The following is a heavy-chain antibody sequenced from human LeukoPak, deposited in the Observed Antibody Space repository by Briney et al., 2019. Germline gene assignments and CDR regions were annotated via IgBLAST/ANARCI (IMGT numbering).Heavy chain of an antibody. CDR2: MNPNSGNT. J-gene: IGHJ6*02. D-gene: IGHD2-2*01. CDR1: GYTFTSYD. CDR3: AVWVPAAIHYYYYGMDV. Sequence: ASVKVSCKASGYTFTSYDINWVRQATRQGLEWMGWMNPNSGNTGYAQKFQGRVTMTRNTSISTAYMELSSLRSEDTAVYYCAVWVPAAIHYYYYGMDVWGQGTTVTVSS. V-gene: IGHV1-8*01.